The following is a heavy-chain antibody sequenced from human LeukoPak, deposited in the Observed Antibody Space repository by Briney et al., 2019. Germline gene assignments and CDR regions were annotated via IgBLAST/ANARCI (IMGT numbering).Heavy chain of an antibody. Sequence: PGGSLRLSCAASGFTFSSNAMSRVRQGPGKELEWVSDISGSGGDTYYADSVKGRFTISRDNSKNTLYLQMNTLRAEDTAVYYCAKNIIAAAGMMDYWGQGTLVTVSS. CDR2: ISGSGGDT. J-gene: IGHJ4*02. CDR3: AKNIIAAAGMMDY. CDR1: GFTFSSNA. V-gene: IGHV3-23*01. D-gene: IGHD6-13*01.